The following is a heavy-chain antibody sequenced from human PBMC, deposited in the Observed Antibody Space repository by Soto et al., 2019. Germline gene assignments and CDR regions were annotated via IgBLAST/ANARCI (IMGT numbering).Heavy chain of an antibody. CDR1: GFTFSSYG. J-gene: IGHJ4*02. V-gene: IGHV3-30*18. CDR3: AKGPRGQWLGRPPDY. D-gene: IGHD6-19*01. Sequence: QVQLVESGGGVVQPGRSLRLSCAASGFTFSSYGMHWVRQAPGKGLEWVAVISYDGSNKYYADSVKGRFTISRDNSKNTLYLQMNSLRAEDTAVYYCAKGPRGQWLGRPPDYWGQGTLVTVSS. CDR2: ISYDGSNK.